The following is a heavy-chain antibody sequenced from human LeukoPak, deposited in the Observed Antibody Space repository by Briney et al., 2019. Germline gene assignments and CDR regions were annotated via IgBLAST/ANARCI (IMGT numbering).Heavy chain of an antibody. CDR2: IIPILGIA. J-gene: IGHJ3*02. CDR3: ARDGEYCSGGSCYLNI. CDR1: GGTFSSYA. Sequence: SVKVSCKASGGTFSSYAISWVRQAPGQGLEWMGRIIPILGIANYAPKFQGRVTITADKSTSTAYMELSSLRSEDTAVYYCARDGEYCSGGSCYLNIWGQGTMVTVSS. V-gene: IGHV1-69*04. D-gene: IGHD2-15*01.